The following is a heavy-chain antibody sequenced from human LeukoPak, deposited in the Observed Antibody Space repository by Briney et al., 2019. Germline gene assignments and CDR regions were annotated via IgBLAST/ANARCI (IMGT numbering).Heavy chain of an antibody. CDR2: ISAYNGNT. Sequence: GASVKVSCKASGYTFTSYGISWVRQAPGQGLEWMGWISAYNGNTNYAQKLQGRVTMTTDTSTSTAYMELRSLRSDDTAVYYCARAGDYDFWSGPPRVYCYGMDVWGQGTTVTVSS. D-gene: IGHD3-3*01. CDR1: GYTFTSYG. CDR3: ARAGDYDFWSGPPRVYCYGMDV. J-gene: IGHJ6*02. V-gene: IGHV1-18*01.